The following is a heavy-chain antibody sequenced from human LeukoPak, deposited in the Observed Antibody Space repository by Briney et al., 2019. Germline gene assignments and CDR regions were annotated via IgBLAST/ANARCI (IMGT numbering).Heavy chain of an antibody. J-gene: IGHJ5*02. V-gene: IGHV3-66*03. CDR2: IYNSGAT. CDR3: GREQSGSYVHAFDP. D-gene: IGHD3-3*01. CDR1: GYTFSSNY. Sequence: PGGSLRLSCVGSGYTFSSNYMAWVRQAPGKGLECVSVIYNSGATYYADSVKGRFTISRDNSKNTLFLQMNSLRTDDTAVHYCGREQSGSYVHAFDPWGQGTLVTVSS.